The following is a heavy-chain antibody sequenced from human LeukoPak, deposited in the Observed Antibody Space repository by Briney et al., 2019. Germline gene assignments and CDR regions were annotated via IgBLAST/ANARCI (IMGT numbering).Heavy chain of an antibody. Sequence: GGSLRLSCAASGFTFSSYWMSWVRQAPGKGQERVANIKQDGSEKYYVDSVKGRFTISRDNAKNSLYLQMNSLRAEDTAVYYCARVDYYGSGSSPRPYFFDYWGQGTLVTVSS. J-gene: IGHJ4*02. V-gene: IGHV3-7*01. CDR2: IKQDGSEK. CDR1: GFTFSSYW. D-gene: IGHD3-10*01. CDR3: ARVDYYGSGSSPRPYFFDY.